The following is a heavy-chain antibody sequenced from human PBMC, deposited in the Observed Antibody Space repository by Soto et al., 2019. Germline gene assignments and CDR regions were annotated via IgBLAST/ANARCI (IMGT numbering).Heavy chain of an antibody. D-gene: IGHD1-26*01. V-gene: IGHV3-43*01. CDR1: GFTFDDYT. J-gene: IGHJ4*02. CDR3: ARDGNSGSYYLFDY. Sequence: EVQLVESGGVVVQPGGSLRLSCAASGFTFDDYTMHWVRQAPGKGLEWVSLISWDGGSTYYADSVKGRFTISRDNRENAQNLQMNSPRTEDTALYYCARDGNSGSYYLFDYWGQGTLVTVSS. CDR2: ISWDGGST.